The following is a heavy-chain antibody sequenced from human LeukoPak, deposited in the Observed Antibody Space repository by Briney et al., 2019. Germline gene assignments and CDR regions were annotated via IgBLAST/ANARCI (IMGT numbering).Heavy chain of an antibody. D-gene: IGHD4-17*01. CDR2: IYYSRST. CDR3: ARGGGTVTEFDY. J-gene: IGHJ4*02. CDR1: GGSISSSIYY. V-gene: IGHV4-39*01. Sequence: SETLSLTCTVSGGSISSSIYYWGWIRQPPGKGLEWIGRIYYSRSTYYNPSLKSRVTISVDTSKNQFSLKLSSVTAADTAVYYCARGGGTVTEFDYWGQGTLVTVSS.